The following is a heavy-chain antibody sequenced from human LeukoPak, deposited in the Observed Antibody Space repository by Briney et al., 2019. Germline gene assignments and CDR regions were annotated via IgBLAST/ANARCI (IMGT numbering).Heavy chain of an antibody. CDR2: IYYSGST. CDR1: GGSISSYY. J-gene: IGHJ4*02. CDR3: ARASGYAEVEY. V-gene: IGHV4-59*01. D-gene: IGHD5-12*01. Sequence: SETLSLTCTVSGGSISSYYWSWIRQPPGKGLEWIGYIYYSGSTNYNPSLKSRVTISVDTSKNQFSLKLSSVTAADTAVYYCARASGYAEVEYWGQGALVTVSS.